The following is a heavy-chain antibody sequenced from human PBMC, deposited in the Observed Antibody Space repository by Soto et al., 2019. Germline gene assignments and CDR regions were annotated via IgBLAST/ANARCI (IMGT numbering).Heavy chain of an antibody. Sequence: PGGSLRLSCAASGFSFSSYWMSWVRQAPGKGLEWVGNIKQDGSEKYYVDSLKGRFTISRDNAKNSLYPQMNSLRVEDTAVYYCARDRLDVGAPTEDYWGQGTQVTVSS. V-gene: IGHV3-7*01. CDR3: ARDRLDVGAPTEDY. D-gene: IGHD1-26*01. CDR1: GFSFSSYW. CDR2: IKQDGSEK. J-gene: IGHJ4*02.